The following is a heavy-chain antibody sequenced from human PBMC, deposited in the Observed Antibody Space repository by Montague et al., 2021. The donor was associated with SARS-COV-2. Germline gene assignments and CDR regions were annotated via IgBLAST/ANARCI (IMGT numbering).Heavy chain of an antibody. CDR2: INQSGST. CDR1: GGSFSGYY. D-gene: IGHD1-26*01. V-gene: IGHV4-34*01. Sequence: SETLSLTCTVYGGSFSGYYWSWIRHPPGKGLEWVGEINQSGSTNYTPSLKSRVTISVDTAKNQFSLTLSSVTAADTAVYDWVEIVGATDSWGQGTLVTVSS. J-gene: IGHJ5*01. CDR3: VEIVGATDS.